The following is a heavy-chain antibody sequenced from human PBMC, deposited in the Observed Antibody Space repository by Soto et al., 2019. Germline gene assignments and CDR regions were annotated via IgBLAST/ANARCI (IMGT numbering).Heavy chain of an antibody. D-gene: IGHD6-13*01. V-gene: IGHV1-69*12. CDR2: IVPIFSTA. CDR3: ARETSAPGTFREDASDI. Sequence: QVQLVQSGAEVKKPGSSVKVACKVSGDTFSNYAINWVRQAPGQGLEWMGAIVPIFSTANYAQKFQGRVTITADEFTIAAYMERRSLRSDDTATYYCARETSAPGTFREDASDICGQGTLVTVSS. CDR1: GDTFSNYA. J-gene: IGHJ3*02.